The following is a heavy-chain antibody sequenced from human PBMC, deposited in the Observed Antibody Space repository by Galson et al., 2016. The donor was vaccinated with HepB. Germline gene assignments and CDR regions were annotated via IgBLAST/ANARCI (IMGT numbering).Heavy chain of an antibody. CDR1: GDSVSSTSSA. D-gene: IGHD6-6*01. J-gene: IGHJ4*02. CDR2: TYYRSRWFT. V-gene: IGHV6-1*01. Sequence: CAISGDSVSSTSSAWNWIGQSPSRGLGWLGRTYYRSRWFTDYAMSVRGRLTINPDTAKNQFFLQLTSVTPEDTAVYYCARGVAAPDFWGQGTLVTVSS. CDR3: ARGVAAPDF.